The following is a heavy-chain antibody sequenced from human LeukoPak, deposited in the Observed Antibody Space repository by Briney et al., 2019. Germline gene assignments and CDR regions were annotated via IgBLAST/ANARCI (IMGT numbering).Heavy chain of an antibody. J-gene: IGHJ2*01. Sequence: SETLSLTCAVSGGSISSGGYSWSWIRQPPGKGLEWIGYIYHSGSTYYNPSLKSRVTISVDRSKNQFSLKLSSVTAADTAVYYCARVDMVRGVPPPDWYFDLWGRGTLVTVSS. CDR1: GGSISSGGYS. V-gene: IGHV4-30-2*01. D-gene: IGHD3-10*01. CDR2: IYHSGST. CDR3: ARVDMVRGVPPPDWYFDL.